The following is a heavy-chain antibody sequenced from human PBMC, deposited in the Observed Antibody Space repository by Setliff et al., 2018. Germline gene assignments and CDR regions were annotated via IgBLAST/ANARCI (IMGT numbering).Heavy chain of an antibody. D-gene: IGHD4-17*01. CDR3: ARVVGDYDYEDYYYYGMDV. Sequence: ASVKVSCKASGGTFSSYAISWVRQAPGQGLEWMGRINPSGGSTSYAQKFQGRVTMTRDTSTSTVYMELSSLRSEDTAVYYCARVVGDYDYEDYYYYGMDVWGQGTTVTVSS. CDR2: INPSGGST. V-gene: IGHV1-46*01. J-gene: IGHJ6*02. CDR1: GGTFSSYA.